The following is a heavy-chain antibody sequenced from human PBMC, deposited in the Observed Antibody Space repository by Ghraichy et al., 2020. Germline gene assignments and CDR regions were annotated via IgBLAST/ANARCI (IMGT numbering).Heavy chain of an antibody. J-gene: IGHJ4*02. CDR2: ISGSGGST. V-gene: IGHV3-23*01. Sequence: GESLNISCAASGFTFSSYAMSWVRQAPGKGLEWVSAISGSGGSTYYADSVKGRFTISRDNSKNTLYLQMNSLRAEDTAVYYCAKDRGYGSGSYLFDYWGQGTLVTVSS. CDR1: GFTFSSYA. D-gene: IGHD3-10*01. CDR3: AKDRGYGSGSYLFDY.